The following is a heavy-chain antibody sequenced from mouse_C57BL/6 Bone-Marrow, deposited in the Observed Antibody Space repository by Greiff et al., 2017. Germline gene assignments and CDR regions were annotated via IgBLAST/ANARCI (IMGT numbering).Heavy chain of an antibody. J-gene: IGHJ3*01. D-gene: IGHD6-5*01. CDR1: GFTFTSYG. CDR2: IYTRSGNT. Sequence: VQLQQSGAELVRPGASVTLSCTASGFTFTSYGISWVQQRPGKGLEWIGEIYTRSGNTYYNEKFKGKATLTADKSSSTAYMELSSLTSEDAAVYFCAAYPAGFDYWGQGTLVTVSA. V-gene: IGHV1-81*01. CDR3: AAYPAGFDY.